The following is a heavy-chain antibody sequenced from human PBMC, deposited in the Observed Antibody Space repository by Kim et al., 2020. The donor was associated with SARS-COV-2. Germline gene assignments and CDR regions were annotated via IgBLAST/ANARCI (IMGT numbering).Heavy chain of an antibody. V-gene: IGHV6-1*01. Sequence: SQTLSLTCVISGDSVSNNAAAWNWVRQSPSRGLEWLGRTYYRSKWNNDYAVSVKSRIAINPDTSKNHFSLQLNSVTPEDTAVYYCAREDRSPSRPKSLDVWGQGTTVTVSS. D-gene: IGHD6-6*01. J-gene: IGHJ6*01. CDR2: TYYRSKWNN. CDR1: GDSVSNNAAA. CDR3: AREDRSPSRPKSLDV.